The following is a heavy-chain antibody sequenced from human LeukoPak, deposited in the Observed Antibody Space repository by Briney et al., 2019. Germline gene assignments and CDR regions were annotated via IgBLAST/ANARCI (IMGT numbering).Heavy chain of an antibody. V-gene: IGHV4-30-4*01. CDR2: IYYSGST. CDR3: ARGSSDHYYDSSGYYHH. Sequence: SEALSLTCTVSGGSISSGDYYWSWIRQPPGEGLEWIGYIYYSGSTYYNPSLKSRVTISVDTSKNQFSLKLSSVTAADTAVYYCARGSSDHYYDSSGYYHHWGQGTLVTVSS. J-gene: IGHJ5*02. CDR1: GGSISSGDYY. D-gene: IGHD3-22*01.